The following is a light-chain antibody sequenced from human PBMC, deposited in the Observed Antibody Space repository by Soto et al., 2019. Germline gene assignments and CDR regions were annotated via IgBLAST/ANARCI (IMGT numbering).Light chain of an antibody. CDR2: EVS. J-gene: IGLJ1*01. V-gene: IGLV2-14*01. CDR1: SDDIGTYNY. CDR3: SSYTSSSAYV. Sequence: SVLTQPASVSGSPGQSITISCTGTSDDIGTYNYVSWYQQHPGKAPKLMIYEVSNRPSGVSNRFSGSKSGNTASLTISGLQAEDEADYYCSSYTSSSAYVFGTGTKVTVL.